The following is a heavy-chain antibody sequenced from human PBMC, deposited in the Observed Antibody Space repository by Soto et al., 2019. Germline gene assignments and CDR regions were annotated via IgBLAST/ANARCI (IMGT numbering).Heavy chain of an antibody. V-gene: IGHV3-33*01. D-gene: IGHD6-19*01. CDR1: GFTFSSYG. J-gene: IGHJ4*02. CDR2: IWYDGSNK. Sequence: GGSLRLSCAASGFTFSSYGMHWFRQAPGKGLEWVAVIWYDGSNKYYADSVKGRFTISRDNSKNTLYLQMNSLRAEDTAVYYCARETGQYSSGWVKFGYWGQGTLVTVSS. CDR3: ARETGQYSSGWVKFGY.